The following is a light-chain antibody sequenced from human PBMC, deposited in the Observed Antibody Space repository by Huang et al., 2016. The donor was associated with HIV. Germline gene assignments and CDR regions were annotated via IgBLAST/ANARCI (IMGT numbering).Light chain of an antibody. CDR2: LAS. CDR1: QSVGSN. V-gene: IGKV3-15*01. CDR3: QQYNNWPPEVT. Sequence: EIVLTQSPVTLSVSPGDRATLTCTASQSVGSNLAWYQQQPGQAPWLLIFLASSSATGIPPRFSGSGSGTEFNLTISSLQSEDFAVYYCQQYNNWPPEVTFGGGTKAEIK. J-gene: IGKJ4*01.